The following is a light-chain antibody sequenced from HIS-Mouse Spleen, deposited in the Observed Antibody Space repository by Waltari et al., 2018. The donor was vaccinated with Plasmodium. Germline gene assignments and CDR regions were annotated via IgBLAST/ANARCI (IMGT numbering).Light chain of an antibody. CDR1: QGISSY. Sequence: AIRMTQYPSSFSASTGDRVTITCRASQGISSYLAWYQQKPGKAPKLLIYAASTLQSGVPSRFSGSGSGTDFTLTISCLQSEDFATYYCHQYYSYPLTFGGGTKVEIK. V-gene: IGKV1-8*01. CDR2: AAS. J-gene: IGKJ4*01. CDR3: HQYYSYPLT.